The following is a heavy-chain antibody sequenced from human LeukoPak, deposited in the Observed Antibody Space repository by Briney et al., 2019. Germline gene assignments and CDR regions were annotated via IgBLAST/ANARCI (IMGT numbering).Heavy chain of an antibody. D-gene: IGHD1-26*01. CDR2: IYYSGST. V-gene: IGHV4-59*12. Sequence: SETLSLTCTVSGGSISSYYWSWIRQPPGKGLEWIGYIYYSGSTNYNPSLKSRVTISVDKSKNQFSLNFNSMSAADSAVYYCAANGYYTIEYWGQGTLVTVSS. CDR1: GGSISSYY. CDR3: AANGYYTIEY. J-gene: IGHJ4*02.